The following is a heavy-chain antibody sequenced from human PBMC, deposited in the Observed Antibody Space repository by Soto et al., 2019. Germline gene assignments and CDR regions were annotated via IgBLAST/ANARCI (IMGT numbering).Heavy chain of an antibody. Sequence: SETLALSCAVSGASMRGYFWAWIRQPPVRGLEWIGNIYYSGSTNYNPSLESRVTMSVDTSKNQFSLKLSSVTAADTAVYYCARAIFAFGGSYFGMDVWGQGTTVTVSS. V-gene: IGHV4-59*01. D-gene: IGHD3-10*01. CDR2: IYYSGST. CDR1: GASMRGYF. CDR3: ARAIFAFGGSYFGMDV. J-gene: IGHJ6*02.